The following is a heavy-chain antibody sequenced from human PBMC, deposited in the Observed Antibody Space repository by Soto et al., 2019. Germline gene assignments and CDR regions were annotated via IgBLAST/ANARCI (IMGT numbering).Heavy chain of an antibody. Sequence: GGSLRLSCAASGFTFSSYGMHWVRQAPGKGLEWVAVISYDGSNKYYADSVKGRFTISRDNSKNTLYLQMNSLRAEDTAVYYCAKDPRKVLRFLEWDYYYYYGMDVWGQGTTVTVSS. D-gene: IGHD3-3*01. CDR2: ISYDGSNK. V-gene: IGHV3-30*18. CDR3: AKDPRKVLRFLEWDYYYYYGMDV. J-gene: IGHJ6*02. CDR1: GFTFSSYG.